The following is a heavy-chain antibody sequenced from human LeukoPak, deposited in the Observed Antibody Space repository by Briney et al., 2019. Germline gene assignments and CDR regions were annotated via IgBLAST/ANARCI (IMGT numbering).Heavy chain of an antibody. CDR2: IFPGDSAT. D-gene: IGHD6-19*01. CDR1: GYSFTSYW. J-gene: IGHJ4*02. CDR3: ATVSSGRYFY. Sequence: GESLKISCKGSGYSFTSYWIGWVRQMPGKGLEWMGIIFPGDSATRYSPSFQGQVTISADKSIGTAYLQWSSLKTSDTAMYYCATVSSGRYFYWGQGTLVTVSS. V-gene: IGHV5-51*01.